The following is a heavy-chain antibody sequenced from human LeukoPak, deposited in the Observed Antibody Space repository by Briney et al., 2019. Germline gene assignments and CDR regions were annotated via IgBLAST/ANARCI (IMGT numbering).Heavy chain of an antibody. CDR1: GFTFSSYA. D-gene: IGHD3-10*01. V-gene: IGHV3-23*01. CDR3: AKGSKELWLKAWFDP. J-gene: IGHJ5*02. Sequence: GGSLRLSCAASGFTFSSYAMSWVRQAPGKGLEWVSAISGSGGSTYYADSVKGRFTISRDNSKNTLYLQMNSLRAEDTAVYYCAKGSKELWLKAWFDPWGQGTLVTVPS. CDR2: ISGSGGST.